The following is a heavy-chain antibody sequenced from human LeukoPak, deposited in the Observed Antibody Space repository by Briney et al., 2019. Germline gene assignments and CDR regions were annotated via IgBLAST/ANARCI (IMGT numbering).Heavy chain of an antibody. CDR1: GDSIISNIYW. Sequence: SETLSLTCTVSGDSIISNIYWWDWVRLPPGKGLEWIGATFYTGRTFYIPSLKSRVTISVDTSKNQFSLDLSSATAADTAVYYCARRRHNFDFYDVWGQGTRVTVSS. CDR3: ARRRHNFDFYDV. V-gene: IGHV4-39*01. D-gene: IGHD3/OR15-3a*01. CDR2: TFYTGRT. J-gene: IGHJ3*01.